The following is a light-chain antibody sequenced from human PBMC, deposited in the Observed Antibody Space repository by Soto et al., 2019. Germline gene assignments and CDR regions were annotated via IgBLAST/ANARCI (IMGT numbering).Light chain of an antibody. J-gene: IGKJ4*01. CDR3: QQSYTTRPLT. V-gene: IGKV1-39*01. Sequence: DIQLTQSPSSLSVSVGDRVTITCRASQTVTNYLHWYQQKPGKAPKLLIYADSNLQSGVPSRFGASGSGTDFTLTISGLQPEYFATYYCQQSYTTRPLTFGGGTKVESK. CDR1: QTVTNY. CDR2: ADS.